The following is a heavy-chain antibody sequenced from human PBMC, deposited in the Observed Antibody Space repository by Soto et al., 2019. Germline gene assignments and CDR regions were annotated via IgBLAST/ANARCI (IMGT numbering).Heavy chain of an antibody. CDR1: GYTFTSYG. CDR2: ISAYNGNT. Sequence: ASVKVSCKASGYTFTSYGISWVRQAPGQGLEWMGWISAYNGNTNYAQKLQGRVTMTTDTSTSTAYMELRSLRSDDTAVYYCARDRLGGSSSSCPVGYWGQGTLVTVSS. V-gene: IGHV1-18*01. CDR3: ARDRLGGSSSSCPVGY. J-gene: IGHJ4*02. D-gene: IGHD6-6*01.